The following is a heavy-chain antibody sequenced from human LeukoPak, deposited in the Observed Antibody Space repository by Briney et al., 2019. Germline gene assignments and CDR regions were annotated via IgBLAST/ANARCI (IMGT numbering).Heavy chain of an antibody. CDR1: GYAFTDYY. J-gene: IGHJ4*02. V-gene: IGHV1-2*02. CDR3: AREDVIAAAGPTLDY. D-gene: IGHD6-13*01. CDR2: INPNSGGT. Sequence: ASVKVSCKASGYAFTDYYMHWVRQPPGQGLEWMGWINPNSGGTNYAQKFQGRVTMTRDTSISTAYMELSRLRSDDTAVFYCAREDVIAAAGPTLDYWGQGALVTVSS.